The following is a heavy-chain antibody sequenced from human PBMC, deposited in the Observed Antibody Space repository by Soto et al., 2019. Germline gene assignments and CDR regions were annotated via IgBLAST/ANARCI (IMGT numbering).Heavy chain of an antibody. J-gene: IGHJ6*02. V-gene: IGHV1-2*04. CDR3: ARAPHFWSGYSGGYGMDV. Sequence: ASVKVSCTASGYTFTGNYMHCVRQAPGQGLEWMGWINTNSGGTNYAQKFQGWVTMTRDTSISTAYMELSRLRSDDTAVYYCARAPHFWSGYSGGYGMDVWGQGTTVTVSS. D-gene: IGHD3-3*01. CDR1: GYTFTGNY. CDR2: INTNSGGT.